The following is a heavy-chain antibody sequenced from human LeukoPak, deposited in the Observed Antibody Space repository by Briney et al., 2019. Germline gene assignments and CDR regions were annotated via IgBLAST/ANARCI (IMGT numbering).Heavy chain of an antibody. D-gene: IGHD6-19*01. V-gene: IGHV3-30*04. Sequence: GGPLRLSCAASGYTISSYAMHWVRQAPGKGLEWVAVISYDGSNKYYADSVKGRFTISRDNSKNTLYLQMNSLRAEDTAVYYCARESSSGWYYFDYWGQGTLVTVSS. CDR1: GYTISSYA. J-gene: IGHJ4*02. CDR3: ARESSSGWYYFDY. CDR2: ISYDGSNK.